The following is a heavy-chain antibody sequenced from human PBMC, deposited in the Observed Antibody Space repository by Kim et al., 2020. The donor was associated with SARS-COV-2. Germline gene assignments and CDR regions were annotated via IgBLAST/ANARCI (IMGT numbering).Heavy chain of an antibody. CDR1: GYSFTSYW. CDR2: IYPGDSDT. V-gene: IGHV5-51*01. Sequence: GESLKISCKGSGYSFTSYWIGWVRQMPGKGLEWMGIIYPGDSDTRYSPSFQGQVTISADKSISTAYLQWSSLKASDTAMYYCARGPPTIVVVVAATPWFDPWGQGTLVTVSS. D-gene: IGHD2-15*01. J-gene: IGHJ5*02. CDR3: ARGPPTIVVVVAATPWFDP.